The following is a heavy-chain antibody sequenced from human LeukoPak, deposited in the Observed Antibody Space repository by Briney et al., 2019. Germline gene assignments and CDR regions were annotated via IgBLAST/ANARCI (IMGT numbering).Heavy chain of an antibody. J-gene: IGHJ4*02. CDR3: ARVVGATKKDRPFDY. D-gene: IGHD1-26*01. V-gene: IGHV4-38-2*01. CDR2: IYYSGST. Sequence: SETLSLTCAVSGYSISSGYYWGWIRQPPGKGLEWIGYIYYSGSTYYNPSLKSRVTISVDTSKNQFSLKLSSVTAADTAVYYCARVVGATKKDRPFDYWGQGTLVTVSS. CDR1: GYSISSGYY.